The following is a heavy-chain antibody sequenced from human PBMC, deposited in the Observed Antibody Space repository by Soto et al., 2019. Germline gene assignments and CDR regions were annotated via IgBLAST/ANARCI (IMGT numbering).Heavy chain of an antibody. D-gene: IGHD6-13*01. CDR3: AKARYSSSWYNWFDP. CDR1: GFTFSSYA. CDR2: ISGSGGST. Sequence: GGSLKLSCAASGFTFSSYAMSWVRQAPGKGLEWVSAISGSGGSTYYADSVKGRFTISRDNSKNTLYLQMNSLRAEDTTVYYCAKARYSSSWYNWFDPCGQGTLVTVSS. V-gene: IGHV3-23*01. J-gene: IGHJ5*02.